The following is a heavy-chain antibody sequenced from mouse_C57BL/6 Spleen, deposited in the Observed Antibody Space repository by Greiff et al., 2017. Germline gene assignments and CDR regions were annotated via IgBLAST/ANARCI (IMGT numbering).Heavy chain of an antibody. CDR3: ARGNYDYDVPFAY. J-gene: IGHJ3*01. Sequence: EVQLQQSGPELVKPGASVKISCKASGYTFTDYYMNWVKQSHGKSLEWIGDINPNNGGTSYNQQFKGKATLTVDKSSSTAYMELRSLTSEDSAVYYCARGNYDYDVPFAYWGQGTLVTVSA. CDR2: INPNNGGT. CDR1: GYTFTDYY. V-gene: IGHV1-26*01. D-gene: IGHD2-4*01.